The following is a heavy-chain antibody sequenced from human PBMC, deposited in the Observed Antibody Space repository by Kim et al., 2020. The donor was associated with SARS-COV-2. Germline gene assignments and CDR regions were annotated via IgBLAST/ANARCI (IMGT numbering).Heavy chain of an antibody. D-gene: IGHD4-17*01. CDR3: ARPAGDYGTYYFDY. J-gene: IGHJ4*02. Sequence: AQKFLGRVTMTRDTSTSPVYMGLSSLRSEETAVYYCARPAGDYGTYYFDYWGQGTLVTVSS. V-gene: IGHV1-46*01.